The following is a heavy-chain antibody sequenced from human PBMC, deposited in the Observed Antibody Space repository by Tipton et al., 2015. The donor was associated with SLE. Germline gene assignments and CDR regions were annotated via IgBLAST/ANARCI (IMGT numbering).Heavy chain of an antibody. Sequence: TLSLTCTVSGDSTSSGGFYWSWLRKHPGKGLEWIGYIHDSGSTFYNPSLKSRVTISGDTSKNQFSLKLSSVTAADTAVYYCARHPGASFDYWGQGTLVTVSS. CDR2: IHDSGST. CDR3: ARHPGASFDY. V-gene: IGHV4-31*03. CDR1: GDSTSSGGFY. J-gene: IGHJ4*02.